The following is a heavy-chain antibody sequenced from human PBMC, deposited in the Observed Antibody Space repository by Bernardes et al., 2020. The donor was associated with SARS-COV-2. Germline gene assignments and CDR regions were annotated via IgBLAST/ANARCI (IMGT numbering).Heavy chain of an antibody. CDR2: IVVGSGNT. D-gene: IGHD1-26*01. CDR1: GFTFTSSA. Sequence: SVKVSCKASGFTFTSSAMQWVRQARGQRLEWIGWIVVGSGNTNYAQKFQERVTITRDMSTSTAYMELSSLRSEDTAVYYCAAAPGSQEPMTYYYYGMDVWGQGTTVTVSS. CDR3: AAAPGSQEPMTYYYYGMDV. V-gene: IGHV1-58*02. J-gene: IGHJ6*02.